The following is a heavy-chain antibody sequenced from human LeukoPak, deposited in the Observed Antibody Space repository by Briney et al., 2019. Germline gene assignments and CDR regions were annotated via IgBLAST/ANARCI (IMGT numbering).Heavy chain of an antibody. Sequence: SETLSLTCTVSGGSISSSSYYWGWIRQPPGKGLEWIGRIYYSGSTYYNPSLNSRVTISVDTSKNQFSLKLSSVTAADTAVYYCARALCSNYASFDHWGQGTLVTVSS. CDR2: IYYSGST. J-gene: IGHJ4*02. D-gene: IGHD4-11*01. CDR1: GGSISSSSYY. CDR3: ARALCSNYASFDH. V-gene: IGHV4-39*01.